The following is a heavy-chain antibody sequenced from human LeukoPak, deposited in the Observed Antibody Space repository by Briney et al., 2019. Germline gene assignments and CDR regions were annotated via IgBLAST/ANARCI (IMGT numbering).Heavy chain of an antibody. V-gene: IGHV1-46*01. Sequence: ASVKVSCKASGYTFTSYDINWVRQATGQGLEWMGIINPSGGSTSYAQKFQGRVTMTRDTSTSTVYMELSSLRSEDTAVYYCAREDIVVVPAALDYWGQGTLVTVSS. CDR2: INPSGGST. D-gene: IGHD2-2*01. CDR3: AREDIVVVPAALDY. J-gene: IGHJ4*02. CDR1: GYTFTSYD.